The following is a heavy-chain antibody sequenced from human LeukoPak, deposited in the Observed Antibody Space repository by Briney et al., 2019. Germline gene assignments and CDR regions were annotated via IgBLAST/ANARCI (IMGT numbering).Heavy chain of an antibody. D-gene: IGHD6-25*01. J-gene: IGHJ4*02. CDR3: AKDLRRIAAYYFDY. CDR1: GFTFSSYA. V-gene: IGHV3-30*18. CDR2: ISSDGRDK. Sequence: GGCLRLSCAASGFTFSSYAIHWVRQAPGKGLEWVAVISSDGRDKHHADSVKGRFTISRDNSKNTLFLQTNSLRPEDTAVYYCAKDLRRIAAYYFDYWGQGTLVTVSS.